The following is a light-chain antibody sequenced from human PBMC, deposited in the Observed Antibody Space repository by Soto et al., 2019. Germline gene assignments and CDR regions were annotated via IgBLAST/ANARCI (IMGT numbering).Light chain of an antibody. CDR1: QSVSVF. V-gene: IGKV3-11*01. Sequence: EIVLTQSPATLSLSPGDTATLSCRASQSVSVFLAWYQQKPGQAPRLLIYDASNRATGIPARFSGSGSGTDFTLTISSLEPDDFAVYYCQQRSSWPPSLTFGGGTTVEI. J-gene: IGKJ4*01. CDR3: QQRSSWPPSLT. CDR2: DAS.